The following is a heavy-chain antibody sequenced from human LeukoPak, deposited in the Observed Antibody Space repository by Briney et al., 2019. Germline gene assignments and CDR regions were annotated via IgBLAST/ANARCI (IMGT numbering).Heavy chain of an antibody. CDR2: ISYVGSNK. Sequence: GGSLRLSCAASGFTFSSYPLHWVRQAPGKGLEWVAFISYVGSNKYYADSVKGRFTISRDNSKNTLYLQMNSLRAEDTAVYYCAKAAGYYYDSSGFNAFDIWGQGAMVTVSS. CDR1: GFTFSSYP. J-gene: IGHJ3*02. V-gene: IGHV3-30-3*01. D-gene: IGHD3-22*01. CDR3: AKAAGYYYDSSGFNAFDI.